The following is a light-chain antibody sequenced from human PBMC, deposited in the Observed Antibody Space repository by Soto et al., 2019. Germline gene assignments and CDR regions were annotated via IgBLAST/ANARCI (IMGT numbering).Light chain of an antibody. CDR2: GAS. Sequence: EIVMTQSPATLSVSPGERATLSCRASQSVSSNFAWYQQKPGQAPRLLIYGASTRATGIPGRFSGSGSGTEFTLTISSLQSEDFAVYYCQQYNNWPITFGQGTRLEIK. V-gene: IGKV3-15*01. J-gene: IGKJ5*01. CDR1: QSVSSN. CDR3: QQYNNWPIT.